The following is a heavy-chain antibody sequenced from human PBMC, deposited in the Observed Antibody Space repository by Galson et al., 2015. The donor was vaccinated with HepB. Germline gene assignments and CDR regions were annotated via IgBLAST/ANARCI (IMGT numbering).Heavy chain of an antibody. CDR3: TTDPRIAAATRGY. D-gene: IGHD6-13*01. CDR1: GFTFSNAW. Sequence: LRLSCAASGFTFSNAWMSWVRQAPGKGLEWVGRIKSKTDGGTTDYAAPVKGRFTISRDDSKNTLYLQMNSLKTEDTAVYYCTTDPRIAAATRGYWGQGTLVTVSS. J-gene: IGHJ4*02. CDR2: IKSKTDGGTT. V-gene: IGHV3-15*01.